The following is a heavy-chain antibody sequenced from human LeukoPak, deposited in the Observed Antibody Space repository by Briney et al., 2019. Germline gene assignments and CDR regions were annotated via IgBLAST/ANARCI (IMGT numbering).Heavy chain of an antibody. CDR3: AKTHDYYYDSSGYGGLLDY. Sequence: GGSLRLSCAASGFTFRSNAMSWVRQAPGKGLEWVSAISGSGGSTYYADSVKGRFTISRDNSKNTLYLQMNSLRAEDTAVYYCAKTHDYYYDSSGYGGLLDYWGQGTLVTVSS. CDR1: GFTFRSNA. V-gene: IGHV3-23*01. D-gene: IGHD3-22*01. CDR2: ISGSGGST. J-gene: IGHJ4*02.